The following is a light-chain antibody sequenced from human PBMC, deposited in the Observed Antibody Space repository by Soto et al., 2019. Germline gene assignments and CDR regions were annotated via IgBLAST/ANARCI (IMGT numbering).Light chain of an antibody. Sequence: VMTQSPGTLSVSLGERSTRSCRSSLSVSSSYLAWYQQKPGQAPRLLIYGASSRATGIPDRFSGSGSGTDFTLTISCLQSEDFATYYCQQYYSYPWTFGEGTKVDIK. CDR3: QQYYSYPWT. V-gene: IGKV3-20*01. CDR1: LSVSSSY. J-gene: IGKJ1*01. CDR2: GAS.